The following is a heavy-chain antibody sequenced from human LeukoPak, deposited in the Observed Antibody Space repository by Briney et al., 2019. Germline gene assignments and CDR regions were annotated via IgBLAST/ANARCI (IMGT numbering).Heavy chain of an antibody. CDR2: IYHSGST. D-gene: IGHD2-15*01. CDR3: ARASYCSGGSCYSTPFDY. J-gene: IGHJ4*02. V-gene: IGHV4-4*02. CDR1: GFTFSSYAM. Sequence: GSLRLSCAASGFTFSSYAMSWVRQPPGKGLEWIGEIYHSGSTNYNPSLKSRVTISVDKSKNQFSLKLSSVTAADTAVYYCARASYCSGGSCYSTPFDYWGQGTLVTVSS.